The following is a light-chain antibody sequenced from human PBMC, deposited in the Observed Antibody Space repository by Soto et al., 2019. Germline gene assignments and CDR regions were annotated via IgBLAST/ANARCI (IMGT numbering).Light chain of an antibody. V-gene: IGKV1-5*03. J-gene: IGKJ1*01. CDR2: KAS. Sequence: DIQMTQSPTTLSASVGDRDTITCRASQKINNWLAWYQQKPGKAPNLLIYKASDLETGVPSRFSGSGSGTEFTLTISSLQPDDFATYYCQQYGCHWTFGQGTKVESK. CDR3: QQYGCHWT. CDR1: QKINNW.